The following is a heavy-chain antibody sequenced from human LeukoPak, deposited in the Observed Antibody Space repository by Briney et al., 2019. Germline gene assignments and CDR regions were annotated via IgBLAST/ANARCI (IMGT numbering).Heavy chain of an antibody. CDR1: GFSLNTRGLG. CDR2: IYWDDDR. V-gene: IGHV2-5*02. D-gene: IGHD3-22*01. J-gene: IGHJ4*02. Sequence: ESGPTLVNPTPTLTLTCTFSGFSLNTRGLGVGWIRQPPGRALEWLALIYWDDDRRYSPSLKSRLTITKDTSRNQVVLTMTNMDPVDTATYFCAHRKNYYDSSVFDNWGQGTLVTVSP. CDR3: AHRKNYYDSSVFDN.